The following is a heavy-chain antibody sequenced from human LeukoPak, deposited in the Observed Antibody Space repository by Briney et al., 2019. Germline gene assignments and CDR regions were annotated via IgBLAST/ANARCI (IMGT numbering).Heavy chain of an antibody. D-gene: IGHD2-2*01. V-gene: IGHV4-38-2*02. J-gene: IGHJ5*02. CDR3: ARSSLRPPFDP. CDR1: GYSISSGYY. CDR2: IYHSGST. Sequence: SETLSLTCTVSGYSISSGYYWGWIRQPPGQGLEWIGSIYHSGSTYYNPSLKSRITISVDTSKNQFSLKLSSVTAADTAVYYCARSSLRPPFDPWGQGTLVTVSS.